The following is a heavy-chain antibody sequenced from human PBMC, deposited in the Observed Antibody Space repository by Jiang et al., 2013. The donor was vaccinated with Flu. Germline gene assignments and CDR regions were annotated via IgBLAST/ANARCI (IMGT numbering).Heavy chain of an antibody. D-gene: IGHD3-16*02. CDR2: LYQWEH. Sequence: SSYYWSWIRQPPEGTGVDWAYLYQWEHQLQPSLKSRVTMSVDTSKNQFSLKLSSVTAADTAVYYCARTASSNYDYVWGSYRHDAFDIWGQGTMVTVSS. CDR1: SSYY. V-gene: IGHV4-4*07. J-gene: IGHJ3*02. CDR3: ARTASSNYDYVWGSYRHDAFDI.